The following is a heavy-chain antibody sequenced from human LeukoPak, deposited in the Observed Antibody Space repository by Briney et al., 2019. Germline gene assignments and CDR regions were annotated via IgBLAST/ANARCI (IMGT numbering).Heavy chain of an antibody. V-gene: IGHV4-4*07. Sequence: SETLSLTCTVSGCSISSYSWSWMRQPAGKGLEWIGRIYPRKSPNYNPSLKSRVIMSVDKSKNQFSLKLRSVTAADTAVYYCAREWHHVFDYWGQGNLVTVSS. CDR1: GCSISSYS. CDR2: IYPRKSP. D-gene: IGHD5-12*01. J-gene: IGHJ4*02. CDR3: AREWHHVFDY.